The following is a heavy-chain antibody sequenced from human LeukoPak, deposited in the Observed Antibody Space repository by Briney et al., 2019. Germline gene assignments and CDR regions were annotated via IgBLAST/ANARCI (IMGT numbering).Heavy chain of an antibody. CDR1: GFTFRSYG. D-gene: IGHD5-12*01. J-gene: IGHJ4*02. V-gene: IGHV3-30*02. CDR2: IRYDGSNK. CDR3: AKDWDIVATIGSPCFDY. Sequence: GGSLRLSCAASGFTFRSYGMHWGRQAPGKGLEGVAFIRYDGSNKYYADSVKGRFTISRDNSKNQLYLQLNSLRAEDTAVYYCAKDWDIVATIGSPCFDYWGQGTLVTVSS.